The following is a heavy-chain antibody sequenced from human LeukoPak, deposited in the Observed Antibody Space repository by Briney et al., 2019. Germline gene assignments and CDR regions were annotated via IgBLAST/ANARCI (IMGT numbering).Heavy chain of an antibody. D-gene: IGHD4-23*01. CDR3: ARGVQTTVVDFDY. V-gene: IGHV1-8*02. Sequence: ASVKVSCKASGGTFSSYAISWVRQAPGQGLEWMGWMNPNSGNTGYAQKFQGRVTMTRNTSISTAYMELSSLRSEDTAVYYCARGVQTTVVDFDYWGQGTLVTVSS. J-gene: IGHJ4*02. CDR2: MNPNSGNT. CDR1: GGTFSSYA.